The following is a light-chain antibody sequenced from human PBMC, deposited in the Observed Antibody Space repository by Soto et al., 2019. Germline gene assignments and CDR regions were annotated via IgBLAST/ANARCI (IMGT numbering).Light chain of an antibody. CDR3: QQYNNWPRT. CDR1: QSVSSN. J-gene: IGKJ1*01. CDR2: GAS. Sequence: EIVMTQSPATLSVSPGDSATLSCRASQSVSSNLAWYQQKPGQAPRILIYGASTRATGIPDRFSGSGSGTELTLTISSLQSEDFAVYYCQQYNNWPRTCGQGTKVDIK. V-gene: IGKV3-15*01.